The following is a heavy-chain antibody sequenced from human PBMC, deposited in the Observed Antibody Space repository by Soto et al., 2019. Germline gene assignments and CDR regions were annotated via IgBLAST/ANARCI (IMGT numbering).Heavy chain of an antibody. CDR2: IWYDGSNK. V-gene: IGHV3-33*01. D-gene: IGHD1-26*01. J-gene: IGHJ4*02. Sequence: GGSLRLSCAASGFTFSSYGMHWVRQAPGKGLEWVAVIWYDGSNKYYADSVKGRFTISRDNSKNTLYLQMNSLRAEDTAVYYCARGELYSGSYHFDYWGQGTLVTVSS. CDR3: ARGELYSGSYHFDY. CDR1: GFTFSSYG.